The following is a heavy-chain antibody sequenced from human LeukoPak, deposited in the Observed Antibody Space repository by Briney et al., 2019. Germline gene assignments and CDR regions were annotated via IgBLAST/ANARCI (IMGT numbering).Heavy chain of an antibody. Sequence: GASVKVSYKASGYTFTRYYMHWVRQAPGQGLEWMGWINPNSGGTNYAQKFQGRVTMTRDTSISTAYMELSRLRSDDTAVYYCAREWDSGSDYWGQGTLVTVSS. CDR1: GYTFTRYY. CDR3: AREWDSGSDY. CDR2: INPNSGGT. D-gene: IGHD1-26*01. J-gene: IGHJ4*02. V-gene: IGHV1-2*02.